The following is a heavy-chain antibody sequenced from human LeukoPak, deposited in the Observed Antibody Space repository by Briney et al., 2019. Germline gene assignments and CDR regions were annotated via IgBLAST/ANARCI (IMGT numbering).Heavy chain of an antibody. CDR3: ARDLNAFDI. CDR1: GFTFYSYW. Sequence: GGSLRLSCAASGFTFYSYWMHWVRQAPGKGLVWVSCINGDGSTSNYADSVKGRFTISRDNAKNSLYLQMNSLRAEDTAVYYCARDLNAFDIWGQGTMVTVSS. J-gene: IGHJ3*02. V-gene: IGHV3-74*01. CDR2: INGDGSTS.